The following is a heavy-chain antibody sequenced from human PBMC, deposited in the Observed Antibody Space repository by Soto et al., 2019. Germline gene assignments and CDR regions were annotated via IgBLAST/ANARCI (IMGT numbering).Heavy chain of an antibody. CDR1: GGSISSSSYY. V-gene: IGHV4-39*01. J-gene: IGHJ3*02. D-gene: IGHD6-19*01. CDR3: ARRYSSGWYDAFDI. Sequence: SETLFLTCTVSGGSISSSSYYWGWIRQPPGKGLEWIGSIYYSGSTYYNPSLKSRVTISVDTSKNQFSLKLSSVTAADTAVYYCARRYSSGWYDAFDIWGQGTMVTVSS. CDR2: IYYSGST.